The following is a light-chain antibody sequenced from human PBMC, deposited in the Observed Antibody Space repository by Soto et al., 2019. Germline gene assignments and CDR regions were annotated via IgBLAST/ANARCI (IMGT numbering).Light chain of an antibody. CDR1: QGINTW. Sequence: EIQMTQSPSTVSLSPGDRVTISCRASQGINTWLAWYQQKPGKAPMFLIYDASSLPSGVPSRLSGSGSGTVFPITISILQPDDFANYYYQQANSFPCTFGQGTKVEIK. V-gene: IGKV1-12*01. CDR2: DAS. CDR3: QQANSFPCT. J-gene: IGKJ1*01.